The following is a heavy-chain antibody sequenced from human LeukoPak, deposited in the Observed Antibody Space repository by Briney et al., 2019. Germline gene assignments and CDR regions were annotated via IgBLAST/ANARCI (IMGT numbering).Heavy chain of an antibody. J-gene: IGHJ4*02. CDR3: ARVLPSGYYGSGSPDY. V-gene: IGHV7-4-1*02. CDR2: IDTNTGNP. D-gene: IGHD3-10*01. Sequence: ASVKVSCKASGYTFTSYAMNWVRQAPGQGVEWMGWIDTNTGNPTYAQGFTGRFVFSLDTSVSTAYLQISSLKAEGTAVYYCARVLPSGYYGSGSPDYWGQGPLVTVSS. CDR1: GYTFTSYA.